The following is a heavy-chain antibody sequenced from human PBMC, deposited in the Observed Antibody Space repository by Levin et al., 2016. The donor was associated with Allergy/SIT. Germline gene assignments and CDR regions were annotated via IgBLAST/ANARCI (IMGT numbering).Heavy chain of an antibody. CDR3: ARENRSYCSSTSSPPYYYYGMDV. V-gene: IGHV3-33*01. CDR1: GFTFSSYG. Sequence: GESLKISCAASGFTFSSYGMHWVRQAPGKGLEWVAVIWYDGSNKYYADSVKGRFTISRDNSKNTLYLQMNSLRAEDTAVYYCARENRSYCSSTSSPPYYYYGMDVWGQGTTVTVSS. D-gene: IGHD2-2*01. J-gene: IGHJ6*02. CDR2: IWYDGSNK.